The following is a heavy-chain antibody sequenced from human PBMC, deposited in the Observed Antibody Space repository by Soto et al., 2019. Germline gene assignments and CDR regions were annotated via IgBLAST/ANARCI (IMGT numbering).Heavy chain of an antibody. Sequence: SVKVSCKASGYTFTSYGISWVRQAPGQGLEWMGWISAYNGNTNYAQKLQGRVTMTTDTSTSTAYMELRSLRSDDTAVYYCARDSEIHDYSNFGWFDPWGQGTLVTVSS. J-gene: IGHJ5*02. D-gene: IGHD4-4*01. CDR2: ISAYNGNT. CDR1: GYTFTSYG. CDR3: ARDSEIHDYSNFGWFDP. V-gene: IGHV1-18*01.